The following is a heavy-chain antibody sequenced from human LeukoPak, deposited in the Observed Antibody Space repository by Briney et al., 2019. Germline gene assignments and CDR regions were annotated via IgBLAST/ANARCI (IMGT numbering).Heavy chain of an antibody. CDR3: AKAWYSRFVDDLDY. CDR2: ISAYNGNT. D-gene: IGHD1-26*01. CDR1: GYIFTNYG. J-gene: IGHJ4*02. Sequence: ASVKVSCKASGYIFTNYGINWVRQAPGQGREWMGWISAYNGNTKYTQKLQDRVTMTTDTSTSTAYMELKPLRSDDTAVYFCAKAWYSRFVDDLDYWGQGTLVTVSS. V-gene: IGHV1-18*01.